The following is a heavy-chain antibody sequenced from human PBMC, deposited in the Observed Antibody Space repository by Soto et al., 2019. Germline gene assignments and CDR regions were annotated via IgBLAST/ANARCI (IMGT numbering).Heavy chain of an antibody. V-gene: IGHV3-23*01. J-gene: IGHJ3*02. CDR2: ISGSGGST. Sequence: EVQLLESGGGLVQPGGSLRLSCAASGFTFSSYAMSWVRQAPGKGLEWVSAISGSGGSTYYADSVKGRFTISRDNAKNTLYLQMNSLRAEDTAVYYCAKATSVLAARPKNAFDIWGQGTMVTVSS. CDR3: AKATSVLAARPKNAFDI. D-gene: IGHD6-6*01. CDR1: GFTFSSYA.